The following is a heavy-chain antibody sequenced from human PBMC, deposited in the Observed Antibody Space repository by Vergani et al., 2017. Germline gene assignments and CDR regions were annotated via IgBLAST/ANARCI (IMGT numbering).Heavy chain of an antibody. D-gene: IGHD3-10*01. V-gene: IGHV3-7*01. J-gene: IGHJ5*02. CDR3: AGQCRSGLPQSERLLYDIGWLDR. CDR1: GFTFSAYW. CDR2: IKQDGSGK. Sequence: EVLLVESGGGLVQPGGSLRLSCAASGFTFSAYWMNWVRQAPGKGLEWVANIKQDGSGKYYVDSVKGRFTISRDNANNLVYLQMSSVRADDTAVYYCAGQCRSGLPQSERLLYDIGWLDRRREGRLV.